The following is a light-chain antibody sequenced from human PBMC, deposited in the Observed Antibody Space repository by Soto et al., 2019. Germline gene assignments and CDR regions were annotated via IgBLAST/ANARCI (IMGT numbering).Light chain of an antibody. CDR2: EVS. CDR1: SSDIGGYNY. CDR3: SSYTSSTTLVI. V-gene: IGLV2-14*01. Sequence: HSVLTQPASVSGSPGQSITISCTGTSSDIGGYNYVSWYQQHPGKAPKVMIYEVSNRPSGVSNRFSGSKSGNTASLTISGLQAEDEAGYYCSSYTSSTTLVIFGGGTQLTVL. J-gene: IGLJ2*01.